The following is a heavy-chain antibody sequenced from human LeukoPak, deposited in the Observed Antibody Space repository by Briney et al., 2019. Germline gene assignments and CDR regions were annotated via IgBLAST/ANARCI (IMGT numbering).Heavy chain of an antibody. CDR2: IYYSGST. V-gene: IGHV4-31*03. CDR3: ARDGESLRYFDWRPFDY. J-gene: IGHJ4*02. D-gene: IGHD3-9*01. Sequence: PSETLSLTCTVSGGSISSGGYYWSWIRQHPGKGLEWIGYIYYSGSTYYNPSLKSRVTISVDTSKNQFSLKLSSVTAADTAVYYCARDGESLRYFDWRPFDYWGQGTLVTVSS. CDR1: GGSISSGGYY.